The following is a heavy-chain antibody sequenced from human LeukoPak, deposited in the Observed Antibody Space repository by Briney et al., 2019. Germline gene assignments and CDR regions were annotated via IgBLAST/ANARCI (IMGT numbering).Heavy chain of an antibody. CDR1: GFTFISYA. CDR2: ISGSGGST. Sequence: GGSLRLSCAASGFTFISYAMSWVRQAPGKGLEWVSAISGSGGSTYYADSVKGRFTISRDNSKNTLYLQMNSLRAEDTAVYYCAKGLGGYENVLDYWGQGTLATVSS. CDR3: AKGLGGYENVLDY. J-gene: IGHJ4*02. D-gene: IGHD5-12*01. V-gene: IGHV3-23*01.